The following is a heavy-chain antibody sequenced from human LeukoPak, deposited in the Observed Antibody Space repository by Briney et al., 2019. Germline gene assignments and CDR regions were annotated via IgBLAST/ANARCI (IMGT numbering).Heavy chain of an antibody. CDR2: INPKNGDT. J-gene: IGHJ4*02. CDR1: GYIFTDYY. CDR3: ARVAYGNNATPFDH. D-gene: IGHD4-17*01. V-gene: IGHV1-2*06. Sequence: ASVKVSCKASGYIFTDYYIHWVRQAPGQGPEWMGRINPKNGDTDTAQKFQGRVTMTRVTSITTVYMEMRRLTSDDTAMYYCARVAYGNNATPFDHWGQGTLVIVS.